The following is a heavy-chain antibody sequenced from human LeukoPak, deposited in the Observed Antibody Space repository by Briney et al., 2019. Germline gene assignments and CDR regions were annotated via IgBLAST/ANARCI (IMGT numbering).Heavy chain of an antibody. V-gene: IGHV3-48*03. CDR2: ISSSGITI. D-gene: IGHD2-15*01. CDR1: GFTFSSYE. Sequence: GGSLRLSCAASGFTFSSYEMNWVRQAPGKGLEWVSYISSSGITIYYADSVKCRFTISRDNAKNSLYLQMNSLRAEDTAVYYCARASYCSGGSCYGALFDYWGQGTLVTVSS. CDR3: ARASYCSGGSCYGALFDY. J-gene: IGHJ4*02.